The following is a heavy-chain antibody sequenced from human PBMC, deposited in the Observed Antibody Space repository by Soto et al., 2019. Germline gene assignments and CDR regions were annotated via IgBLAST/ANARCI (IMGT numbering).Heavy chain of an antibody. CDR2: ISSSSSYI. V-gene: IGHV3-21*01. D-gene: IGHD2-15*01. Sequence: GGSLRLSCAASGFTFSSYSMNWVRQAPGKGLEWVSSISSSSSYIYYADSVKGRFTISRDNAKNSLYLQMNSLRAEDTAVYYCARDGGYCSGGSCHGGAFDIWGQGTMVTLSS. CDR1: GFTFSSYS. CDR3: ARDGGYCSGGSCHGGAFDI. J-gene: IGHJ3*02.